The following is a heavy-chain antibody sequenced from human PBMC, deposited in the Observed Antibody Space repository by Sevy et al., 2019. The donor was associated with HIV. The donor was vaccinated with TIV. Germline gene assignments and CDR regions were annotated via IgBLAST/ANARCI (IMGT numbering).Heavy chain of an antibody. CDR3: AIGGMYDDSGYRLGAFFF. Sequence: SETLSLTCTVSGGSINSANYFWTWIRQPAGKGLEWIGRVSSRGSPNYSPSLKSRVTISVDTSKNEFSLSVNSVTAADSAVYYCAIGGMYDDSGYRLGAFFFWGQGTKVTVSS. D-gene: IGHD3-22*01. J-gene: IGHJ3*01. CDR1: GGSINSANYF. CDR2: VSSRGSP. V-gene: IGHV4-61*02.